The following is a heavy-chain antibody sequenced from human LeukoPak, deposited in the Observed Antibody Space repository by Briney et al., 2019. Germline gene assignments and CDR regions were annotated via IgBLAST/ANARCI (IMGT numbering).Heavy chain of an antibody. J-gene: IGHJ3*02. CDR1: GGSISSGDYY. D-gene: IGHD3-16*02. Sequence: SQTLSLTCTVSGGSISSGDYYWSWIRQPPWKGLEWIGYIYYSGSTYYNPSLKSRVTISVDTSKNQFSLKLSSVTAADTAVYYCASYMITFGGVIADAFDIWGQGTMVTVSS. CDR2: IYYSGST. CDR3: ASYMITFGGVIADAFDI. V-gene: IGHV4-30-4*08.